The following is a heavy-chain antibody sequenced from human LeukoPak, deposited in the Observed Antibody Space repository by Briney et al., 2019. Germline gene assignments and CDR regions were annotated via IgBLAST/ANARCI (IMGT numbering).Heavy chain of an antibody. V-gene: IGHV3-23*01. Sequence: PVGSLRLSCAASGFLFDSYAMTWVRQTPGEGLEYVSTINAVDANTYYADSVKGRFTVSRDNSKNTLYLQMNSLRADDTAVYYCAKQFLDTNWGPGTLVTVSS. CDR3: AKQFLDTN. J-gene: IGHJ4*02. D-gene: IGHD5-18*01. CDR2: INAVDANT. CDR1: GFLFDSYA.